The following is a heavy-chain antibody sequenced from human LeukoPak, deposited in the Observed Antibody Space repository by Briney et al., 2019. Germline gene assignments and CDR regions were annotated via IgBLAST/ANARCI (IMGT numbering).Heavy chain of an antibody. CDR1: GGSISSYY. CDR2: IYYSGST. V-gene: IGHV4-59*01. D-gene: IGHD2-2*01. J-gene: IGHJ4*02. CDR3: ARRGCSSTSCYLDY. Sequence: SETLSLTCTVSGGSISSYYWSWIRQPPGKGLEWIGYIYYSGSTNYNPSLKSRVTISVDTSKNQFSPKLSSVTAADTAVYYCARRGCSSTSCYLDYWGQGTLVAVSS.